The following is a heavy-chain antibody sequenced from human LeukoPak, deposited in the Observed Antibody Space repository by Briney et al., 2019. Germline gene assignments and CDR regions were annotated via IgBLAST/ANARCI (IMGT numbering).Heavy chain of an antibody. D-gene: IGHD4-23*01. J-gene: IGHJ6*03. CDR1: GGSISSSSDN. CDR2: IYYTGIT. CDR3: ARQGRATVVMYMDD. Sequence: SETLSLTCSVSGGSISSSSDNWGWIRQPPGKGLEWIGSIYYTGITYYNPSLMSRVTMSVDTSKNQFPLRLTSVTAADTAMYYCARQGRATVVMYMDDWGKGTTVTVSS. V-gene: IGHV4-39*01.